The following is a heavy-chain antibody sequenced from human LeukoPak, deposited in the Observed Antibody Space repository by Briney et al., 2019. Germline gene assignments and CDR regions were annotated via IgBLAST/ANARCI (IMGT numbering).Heavy chain of an antibody. D-gene: IGHD1-14*01. CDR3: ARGGPKTSQSSSPEPFDY. Sequence: LTGGSLRLSCAASGFTFSSYAMHWVRQAPGKGLEWVAVISYDGSNKYYADSVKGRFTISRDNSKNTLYLQMNSLRAEDTAVYYCARGGPKTSQSSSPEPFDYWGQGTLVTVSS. CDR2: ISYDGSNK. V-gene: IGHV3-30-3*01. CDR1: GFTFSSYA. J-gene: IGHJ4*02.